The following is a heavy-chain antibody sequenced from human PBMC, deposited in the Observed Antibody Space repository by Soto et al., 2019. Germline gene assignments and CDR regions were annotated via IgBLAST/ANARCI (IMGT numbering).Heavy chain of an antibody. CDR2: ISAYGGNT. D-gene: IGHD6-13*01. CDR1: GYTFTSYG. Sequence: ASVKVSCKASGYTFTSYGISWVRQAPGQGLEWMGWISAYGGNTNYAQKLQGRVTMTRDTSTITVHMELSSLRSEDTAVYYCARVKTQIAAAGRGDYYGMDVWGQGTTVTVSS. J-gene: IGHJ6*02. CDR3: ARVKTQIAAAGRGDYYGMDV. V-gene: IGHV1-18*01.